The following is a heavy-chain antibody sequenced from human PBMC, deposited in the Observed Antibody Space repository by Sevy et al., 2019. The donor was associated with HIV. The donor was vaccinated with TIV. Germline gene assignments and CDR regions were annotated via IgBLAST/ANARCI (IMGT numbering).Heavy chain of an antibody. CDR3: ARKRVYCSGGSCKPGGWFDP. Sequence: ASVKVSCKASGYTFTGYYMHWVRQAPGQGLEWMGWINPNSGGTNYAQKFQGRVTMTRDTSISTAYMELSRLRSDDTAVYYCARKRVYCSGGSCKPGGWFDPWGQGTLVTVSS. CDR2: INPNSGGT. CDR1: GYTFTGYY. V-gene: IGHV1-2*02. J-gene: IGHJ5*02. D-gene: IGHD2-15*01.